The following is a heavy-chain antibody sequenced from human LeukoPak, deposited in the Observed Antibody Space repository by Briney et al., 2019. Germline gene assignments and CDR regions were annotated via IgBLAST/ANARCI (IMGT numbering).Heavy chain of an antibody. V-gene: IGHV4-59*01. D-gene: IGHD7-27*01. CDR3: AMGGGLGIVDY. J-gene: IGHJ4*02. CDR1: GGSISSYY. Sequence: SETLSLTCIVSGGSISSYYWSWIRQPPGKGLEWIGYIYYSGSTNYKPSLKSRVTISVATSKNQFSLRLSSVTAADTAVYYCAMGGGLGIVDYWGQGTLVTVSS. CDR2: IYYSGST.